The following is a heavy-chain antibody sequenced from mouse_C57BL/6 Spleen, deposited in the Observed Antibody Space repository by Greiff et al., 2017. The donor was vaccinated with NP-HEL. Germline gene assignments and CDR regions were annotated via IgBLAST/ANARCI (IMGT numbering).Heavy chain of an antibody. D-gene: IGHD2-2*01. CDR3: ARAPLYYGYDDYAMDY. CDR2: ISYDGSN. Sequence: ESGPGLVKPSQSLSLPCSVPGYSITSGYYWNWIRQFPGNNLEWMGYISYDGSNNYNPSLKNRISITRDTSTNQFFLKLNSVTTEDTATYYCARAPLYYGYDDYAMDYWGQGTSVTVSS. J-gene: IGHJ4*01. V-gene: IGHV3-6*01. CDR1: GYSITSGYY.